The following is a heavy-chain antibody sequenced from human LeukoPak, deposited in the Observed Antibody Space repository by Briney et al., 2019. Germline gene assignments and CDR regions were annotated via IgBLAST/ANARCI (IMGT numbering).Heavy chain of an antibody. D-gene: IGHD5-18*01. V-gene: IGHV4-39*07. CDR1: GGSISSSSYY. CDR3: ARDTYIYGSSAYYFDY. CDR2: IYYSGST. Sequence: PSETLSLTCTVSGGSISSSSYYWGWIRQPPGKGLEWNGSIYYSGSTYYNPSLKSRVTISVDKSKNQFSLKLSSVTAADTAVYYCARDTYIYGSSAYYFDYWGQGTLVTVSS. J-gene: IGHJ4*02.